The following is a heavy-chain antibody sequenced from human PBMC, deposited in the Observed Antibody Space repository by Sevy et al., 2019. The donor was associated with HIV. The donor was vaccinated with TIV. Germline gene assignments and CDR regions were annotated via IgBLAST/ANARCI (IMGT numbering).Heavy chain of an antibody. Sequence: SETLSLTCTVSGGSISSYYWSWFRQPAGKGLEWIGRIYTSGSTNYNPSLKSRVTMSVDTSKNQFSLKLSSVTAADTAVYYCARVSLWFGEPRGYFDYWGQGTLVTVSS. V-gene: IGHV4-4*07. J-gene: IGHJ4*02. CDR2: IYTSGST. CDR1: GGSISSYY. CDR3: ARVSLWFGEPRGYFDY. D-gene: IGHD3-10*01.